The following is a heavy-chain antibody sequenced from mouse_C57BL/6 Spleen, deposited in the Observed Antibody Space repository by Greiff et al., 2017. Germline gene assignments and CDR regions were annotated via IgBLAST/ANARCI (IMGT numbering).Heavy chain of an antibody. D-gene: IGHD2-3*01. CDR2: IDPSDSET. Sequence: VQLQQPGAELVRPGSSVKLSCKASGYTFTSYWMHWVKQRPIQGLEWIGNIDPSDSETHYNQKFKDKATLTVDKSSSTAYMQLSSLTSEDSAVYYCARDDGDYLYYAMDYWGQGTSVTVSS. J-gene: IGHJ4*01. CDR3: ARDDGDYLYYAMDY. CDR1: GYTFTSYW. V-gene: IGHV1-52*01.